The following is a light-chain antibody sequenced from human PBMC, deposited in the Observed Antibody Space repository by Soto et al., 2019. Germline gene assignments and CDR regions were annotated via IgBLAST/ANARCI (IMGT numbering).Light chain of an antibody. CDR3: QQYNSYSWT. CDR1: ESIRTW. CDR2: DAS. Sequence: DIQMTQSPSTLSASLGDRVTITCRASESIRTWLAWYQHKPGKAPKFLIYDASSLESGVPSRFSGSGSGTEFTLTISSLQPDDFATYYCQQYNSYSWTFGQGTKVDNK. V-gene: IGKV1-5*01. J-gene: IGKJ1*01.